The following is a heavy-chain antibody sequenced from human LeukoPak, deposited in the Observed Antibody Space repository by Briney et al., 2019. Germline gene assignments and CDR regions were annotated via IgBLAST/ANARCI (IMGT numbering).Heavy chain of an antibody. J-gene: IGHJ5*02. CDR1: RFTVSTTY. Sequence: GGSLRLSCTVSRFTVSTTYIDWVRQTPGKGLEWVSLIYGDAGTVYADSVKGRFTVSRDNSKNMVYLQMNSLTTEDSALYYCARDRAGRKSWVEFDLWGQGTLVTVSS. CDR3: ARDRAGRKSWVEFDL. CDR2: IYGDAGT. D-gene: IGHD3-10*01. V-gene: IGHV3-66*02.